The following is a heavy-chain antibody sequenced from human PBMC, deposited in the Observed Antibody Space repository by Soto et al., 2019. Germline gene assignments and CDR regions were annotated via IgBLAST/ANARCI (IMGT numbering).Heavy chain of an antibody. CDR2: IYHSGST. CDR3: ARVVTTTSYYYYGMDV. D-gene: IGHD4-17*01. CDR1: GGSISSGGYS. V-gene: IGHV4-30-2*01. Sequence: SETLSLTCAVSGGSISSGGYSWSWIRQPPGKGLEWIGYIYHSGSTYYNPSLKSRVTISVDRSKNQFSLKLSSVTAADTAVYYCARVVTTTSYYYYGMDVWGQGTTVTVSS. J-gene: IGHJ6*02.